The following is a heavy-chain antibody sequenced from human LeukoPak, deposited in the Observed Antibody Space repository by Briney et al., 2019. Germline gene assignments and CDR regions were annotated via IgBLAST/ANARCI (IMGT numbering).Heavy chain of an antibody. V-gene: IGHV3-23*01. Sequence: GGSLRLSCAASGFTFSSYAMSWVRQAPGKGLEWVSAISGSGGSTYYADSVKGWFTISRDNSKNTLYLQMNSLRAEDTAVYYCAKDIRMGVTISPFDYWGQGTLVTVSS. CDR1: GFTFSSYA. D-gene: IGHD2-21*02. CDR2: ISGSGGST. CDR3: AKDIRMGVTISPFDY. J-gene: IGHJ4*02.